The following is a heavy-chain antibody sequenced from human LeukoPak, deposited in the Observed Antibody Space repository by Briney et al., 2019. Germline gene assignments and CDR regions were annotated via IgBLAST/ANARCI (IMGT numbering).Heavy chain of an antibody. V-gene: IGHV4-34*01. J-gene: IGHJ4*02. CDR3: ARRMQLDYDFWSGYTYYFDY. CDR2: INHSGST. CDR1: GGSFSGYY. Sequence: SETLSLTCAVYGGSFSGYYWSWIRQPPGKGLEWIGEINHSGSTNYNPSLKSRVTISVDTSKNQFSLKLSSVTAADTAVYYCARRMQLDYDFWSGYTYYFDYWGQGTLVTVSS. D-gene: IGHD3-3*01.